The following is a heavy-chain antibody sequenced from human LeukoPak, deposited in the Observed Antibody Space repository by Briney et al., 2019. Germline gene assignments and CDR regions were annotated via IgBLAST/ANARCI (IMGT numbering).Heavy chain of an antibody. CDR3: AREDANWFDP. CDR1: GGSISSSSYY. J-gene: IGHJ5*02. V-gene: IGHV4-39*07. CDR2: IYYSGST. Sequence: SETLSLTCTVSGGSISSSSYYWGWIRQPPGKGLEWIGSIYYSGSTYYNPSLKSRVTISVDTSKNQFSLKLSSVTAADTAVYYCAREDANWFDPWGQGTLVTVSS.